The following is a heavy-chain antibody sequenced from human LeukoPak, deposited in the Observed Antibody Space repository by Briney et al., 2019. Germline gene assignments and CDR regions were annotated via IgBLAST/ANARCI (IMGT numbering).Heavy chain of an antibody. CDR2: IYRSGST. D-gene: IGHD6-25*01. CDR3: ARATGIAAAGIVDAFDA. V-gene: IGHV4-38-2*02. Sequence: PSETLSLTFSVSAYSISSGYYWGWIRQPPGKGLEWIGCIYRSGSTSYNPSLKSRVTISLDTSNNHFSLKLISVTAADTAVYYCARATGIAAAGIVDAFDAWGQGTMVTVSS. CDR1: AYSISSGYY. J-gene: IGHJ3*01.